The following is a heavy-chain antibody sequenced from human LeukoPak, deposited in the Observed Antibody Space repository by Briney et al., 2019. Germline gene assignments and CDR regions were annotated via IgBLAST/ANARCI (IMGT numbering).Heavy chain of an antibody. CDR2: INHSGST. D-gene: IGHD1-26*01. J-gene: IGHJ4*02. V-gene: IGHV4-34*01. Sequence: PSETLSLTCAVYGGSFSGYYWSWIRQPPGKGLEWIGEINHSGSTNYNPSLKSRVTISVDTSKNQFSLKLSSVTAADTAVYYCARHSWSGIDYWGQGTLVTVSS. CDR1: GGSFSGYY. CDR3: ARHSWSGIDY.